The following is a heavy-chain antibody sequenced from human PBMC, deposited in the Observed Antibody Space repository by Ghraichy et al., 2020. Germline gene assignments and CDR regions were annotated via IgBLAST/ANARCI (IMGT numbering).Heavy chain of an antibody. CDR3: ARGFSGGSYPY. J-gene: IGHJ4*02. CDR2: INTDGSST. D-gene: IGHD1-26*01. CDR1: GFTFRSYW. V-gene: IGHV3-74*01. Sequence: GGSLRLSCAASGFTFRSYWMHWVRQAPGKGLVWVSRINTDGSSTTYADSVKGRFTISRDNAKNTLYLQMNSLRAEDTAVYYCARGFSGGSYPYWGQGTLVTVSS.